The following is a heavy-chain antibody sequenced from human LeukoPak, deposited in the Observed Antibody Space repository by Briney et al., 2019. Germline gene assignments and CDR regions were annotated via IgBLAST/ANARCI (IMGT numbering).Heavy chain of an antibody. J-gene: IGHJ4*02. V-gene: IGHV1-18*01. CDR3: ARELSYYGSGNYYQGRGYYFDY. CDR1: GYTFTTNG. Sequence: GASVKVSCKASGYTFTTNGISWVRQAPGQGLEWMGWISPYNGNTNYAEKVQGRITMTTDTYTRTVFMELGSLTSDDTAVYYCARELSYYGSGNYYQGRGYYFDYWGQGTLLTVSS. CDR2: ISPYNGNT. D-gene: IGHD3-10*01.